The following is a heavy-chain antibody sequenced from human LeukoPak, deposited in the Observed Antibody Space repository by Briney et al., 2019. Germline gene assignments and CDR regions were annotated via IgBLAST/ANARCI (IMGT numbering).Heavy chain of an antibody. J-gene: IGHJ6*02. CDR2: IWYDGSNK. CDR1: GFTFSSYG. D-gene: IGHD4-17*01. Sequence: PGGSLRLSCAASGFTFSSYGMHWVRQAPGKGLEWVAVIWYDGSNKYYADSVKGRFTISRDNSKNTLYLQMNSLRAEDTAVYYCAKDLTLYGDYQEYMDVWGQGTTVTVSS. V-gene: IGHV3-30*02. CDR3: AKDLTLYGDYQEYMDV.